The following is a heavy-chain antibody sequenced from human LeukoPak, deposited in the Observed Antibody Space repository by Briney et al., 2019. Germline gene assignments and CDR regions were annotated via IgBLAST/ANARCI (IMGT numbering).Heavy chain of an antibody. D-gene: IGHD2-21*01. Sequence: GGSLRLSCAASGFTSSPYWMHWVRHAPGGGLVGVSRINNDGSDTRYADSVKGRFTISRDTAKNMLYLQMNSLRAEDTAVYYCATIFDRDTWGQGALVTVSS. CDR2: INNDGSDT. CDR1: GFTSSPYW. V-gene: IGHV3-74*01. CDR3: ATIFDRDT. J-gene: IGHJ4*02.